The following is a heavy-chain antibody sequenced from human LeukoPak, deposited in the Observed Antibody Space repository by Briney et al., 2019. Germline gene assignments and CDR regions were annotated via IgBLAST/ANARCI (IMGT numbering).Heavy chain of an antibody. D-gene: IGHD3-22*01. CDR2: TFQGGGEI. Sequence: GGSLRLSCAASGFTFSDFAMIWVRQPPGKGLEWVSSTFQGGGEIHYADSVKGRFTISRDNSKNTLYLQMNSLKTEDTAVYYCTTDRLGYYDSSGYYYVPSHYYYYYMDVWGKGTTVTISS. CDR1: GFTFSDFA. V-gene: IGHV3-23*01. CDR3: TTDRLGYYDSSGYYYVPSHYYYYYMDV. J-gene: IGHJ6*03.